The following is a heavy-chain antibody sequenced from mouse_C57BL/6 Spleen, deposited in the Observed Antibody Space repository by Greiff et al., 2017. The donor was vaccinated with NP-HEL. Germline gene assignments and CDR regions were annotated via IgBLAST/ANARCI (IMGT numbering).Heavy chain of an antibody. Sequence: QVQLQQPGAELVMPGASVKLSCKASGYTFTSYWMHWVKQRPGQGLEWIGEIDPSDSYTNYNQKFKGKSTLTVDKSSSTAYMQLSSLTSEDSAVYYCARWRSNVYFDVWGTGTTVTVSS. CDR1: GYTFTSYW. D-gene: IGHD2-5*01. CDR3: ARWRSNVYFDV. J-gene: IGHJ1*03. V-gene: IGHV1-69*01. CDR2: IDPSDSYT.